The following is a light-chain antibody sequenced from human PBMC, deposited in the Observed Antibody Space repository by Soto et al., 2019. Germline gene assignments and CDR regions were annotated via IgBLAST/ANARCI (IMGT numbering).Light chain of an antibody. V-gene: IGLV1-40*01. CDR2: RNT. CDR1: SSDIGAGYD. Sequence: QSVLTQPPSVSGAPGQRVTISCTGSSSDIGAGYDVHWYQQLPGTAPKLLIYRNTNRPSGVTDRFSGSKSGTSASLAITRPQADDEADYSFQSYDNSPSIYVFGHRTKGTVL. CDR3: QSYDNSPSIYV. J-gene: IGLJ1*01.